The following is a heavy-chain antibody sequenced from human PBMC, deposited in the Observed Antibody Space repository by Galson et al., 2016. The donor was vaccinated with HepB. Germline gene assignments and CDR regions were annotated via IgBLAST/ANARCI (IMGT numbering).Heavy chain of an antibody. J-gene: IGHJ6*02. CDR1: GYTFSSND. V-gene: IGHV1-8*01. CDR3: GRFAGLGGGMGFWWHGHKFPVRAAMTQIPAKSTAEIDVDTVVSDDAGVYFGAIGSGFGGCMDV. D-gene: IGHD3-16*01. Sequence: SVKVSCKASGYTFSSNDINWVRQATGQGLEWMGWMNPNSGNTGYVQKFQGRVTMTRNPSISTANMELSSLISDVTAVSYGGRFAGLGGGMGFWWHGHKFPVRAAMTQIPAKSTAEIDVDTVVSDDAGVYFGAIGSGFGGCMDVWGQGTTVTVSS. CDR2: MNPNSGNT.